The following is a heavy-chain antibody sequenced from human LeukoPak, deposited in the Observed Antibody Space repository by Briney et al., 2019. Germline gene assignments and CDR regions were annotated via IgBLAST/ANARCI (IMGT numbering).Heavy chain of an antibody. D-gene: IGHD3-22*01. CDR2: ISGRGDTT. J-gene: IGHJ3*02. CDR3: AKDERFGPYYESSGYGAFDI. Sequence: GGSLRLSCAASGFTSSNYAMNWVRQAPGKGLEWVSGISGRGDTTYYADSVKGRFTISRDNSKNTVYLQMNSLRAEDTAVFYCAKDERFGPYYESSGYGAFDIWGQGTMVTVSS. V-gene: IGHV3-23*01. CDR1: GFTSSNYA.